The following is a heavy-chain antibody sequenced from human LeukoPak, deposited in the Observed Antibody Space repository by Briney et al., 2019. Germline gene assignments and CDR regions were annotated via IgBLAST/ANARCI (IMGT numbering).Heavy chain of an antibody. D-gene: IGHD5-24*01. J-gene: IGHJ4*02. CDR3: ARDLAPRSFDY. CDR1: GFTFSDYY. CDR2: ISSISTYT. Sequence: GGSLRLFRAASGFTFSDYYMSWIRQAPGKGLEWVSYISSISTYTSYADSVKGRFTISRDNAKNSLYLQMNSLRAADTAVYYCARDLAPRSFDYWGQGTLVTVSS. V-gene: IGHV3-11*06.